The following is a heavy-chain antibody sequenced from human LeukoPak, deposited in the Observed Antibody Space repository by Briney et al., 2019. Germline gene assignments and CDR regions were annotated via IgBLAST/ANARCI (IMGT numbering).Heavy chain of an antibody. J-gene: IGHJ4*02. CDR2: IWYDGSNK. D-gene: IGHD3-22*01. Sequence: GRSLRLSCAASGFTFSSYGMHWVRQAPGKGLEWVAVIWYDGSNKYYADSVKGRFTISRDNSKNTLYLQMNSLRAEDTAVYYCARDADYYDSSGYYPYWGQGTLVTVSS. CDR3: ARDADYYDSSGYYPY. V-gene: IGHV3-33*01. CDR1: GFTFSSYG.